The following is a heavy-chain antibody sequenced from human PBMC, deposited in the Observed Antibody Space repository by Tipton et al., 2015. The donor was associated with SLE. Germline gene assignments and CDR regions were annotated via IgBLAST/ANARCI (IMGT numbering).Heavy chain of an antibody. V-gene: IGHV3-30*07. Sequence: RNNADAVKGRFTISRDNSKNTLYLQMNSLRVEDTAVYYCARQTSWYFDLWGRGTLVTVSS. CDR2: R. J-gene: IGHJ2*01. CDR3: ARQTSWYFDL.